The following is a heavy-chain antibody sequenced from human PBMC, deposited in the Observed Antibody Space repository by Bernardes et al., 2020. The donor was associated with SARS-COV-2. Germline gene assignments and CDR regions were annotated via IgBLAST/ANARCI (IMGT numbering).Heavy chain of an antibody. Sequence: SETLSLTCTVSGGSIGSYYWAWIRQPPGKGLEWIGYIYYSGTTNYNPSLKSRVTISVDRSQNQFSLNLSSVTPADTAVYYFSRDLSHLVRRGFDLWGRGTLVTVSS. CDR2: IYYSGTT. CDR3: SRDLSHLVRRGFDL. V-gene: IGHV4-59*01. D-gene: IGHD3-10*01. CDR1: GGSIGSYY. J-gene: IGHJ2*01.